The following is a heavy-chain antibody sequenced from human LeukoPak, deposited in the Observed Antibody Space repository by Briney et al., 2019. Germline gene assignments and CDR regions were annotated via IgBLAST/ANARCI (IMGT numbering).Heavy chain of an antibody. D-gene: IGHD5-18*01. J-gene: IGHJ4*02. CDR2: ISDSGTT. Sequence: SETLSLTCTVSGGSISRYYWSWIRQPPGKGLEWFGYISDSGTTNYNPSLKSRVTISVDTSKNQFSLKLSSVTAADTAVYYCASGHGYSYIWGQGTLVTVSS. CDR3: ASGHGYSYI. CDR1: GGSISRYY. V-gene: IGHV4-59*01.